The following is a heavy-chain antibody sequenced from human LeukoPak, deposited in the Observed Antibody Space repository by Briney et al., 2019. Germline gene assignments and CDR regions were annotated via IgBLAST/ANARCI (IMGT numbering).Heavy chain of an antibody. CDR3: ERERSSSSDY. CDR2: IYHSGST. D-gene: IGHD6-6*01. V-gene: IGHV4-38-2*02. CDR1: GYSISSGYY. J-gene: IGHJ4*02. Sequence: PSETLSLTCAVSGYSISSGYYWGWIRQPPGKGLEWIGSIYHSGSTYYNPSLKSRVTISVDTSKNQFSLKLSSVTATDAAIYSCERERSSSSDYWGQGTLVTVSS.